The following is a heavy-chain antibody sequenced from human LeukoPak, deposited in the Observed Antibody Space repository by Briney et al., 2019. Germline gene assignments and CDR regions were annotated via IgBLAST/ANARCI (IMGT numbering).Heavy chain of an antibody. D-gene: IGHD3-22*01. Sequence: PGGSLRLSCAASGFTFSDYYMSWIRQAPGKGLEWVSFFSSVGSTIYYADSVKGRFTISRDNAKNSLYLQMNGLRAEDTAVYYCASADRRDSSGYYWGWGQGTLVTVSS. J-gene: IGHJ4*02. CDR3: ASADRRDSSGYYWG. CDR1: GFTFSDYY. CDR2: FSSVGSTI. V-gene: IGHV3-11*01.